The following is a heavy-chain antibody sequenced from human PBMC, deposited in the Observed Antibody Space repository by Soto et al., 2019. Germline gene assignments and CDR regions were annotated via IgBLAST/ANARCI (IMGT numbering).Heavy chain of an antibody. CDR3: ARDSSSCHYYYYGMDV. J-gene: IGHJ6*02. D-gene: IGHD6-6*01. CDR1: GYTFTGYY. CDR2: INPNSGGT. V-gene: IGHV1-2*02. Sequence: ASVKVSCKASGYTFTGYYMHWVRQAPGQGLEWMGWINPNSGGTNYAQKFQGRVTMTRDTSISTAYMELSRLRSDDTAVYYCARDSSSCHYYYYGMDVWGQGTTVTVS.